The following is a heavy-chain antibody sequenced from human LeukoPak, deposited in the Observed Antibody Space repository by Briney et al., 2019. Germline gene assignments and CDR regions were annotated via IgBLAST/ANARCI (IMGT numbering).Heavy chain of an antibody. CDR2: INPTSGAT. Sequence: ASVKVSCKASGYTFTDHYMHWVRQAPGQGLDWVGWINPTSGATNYAQKFQGRVTMTSDTSNNTSYMELSRLRSDDTAVYYCAREFRTTTWSFDAFDLWGQGTMVTVSS. V-gene: IGHV1-2*02. CDR3: AREFRTTTWSFDAFDL. J-gene: IGHJ3*01. CDR1: GYTFTDHY. D-gene: IGHD1/OR15-1a*01.